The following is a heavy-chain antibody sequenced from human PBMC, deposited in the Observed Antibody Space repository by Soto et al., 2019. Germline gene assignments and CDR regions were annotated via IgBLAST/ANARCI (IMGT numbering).Heavy chain of an antibody. D-gene: IGHD5-12*01. Sequence: VQMVESGGGVVQPGRSLRLSCAASGFSFENYGMHWVRQAPGRGLEWVAIIWYDGSLQYYAAAVKGRFAISRDNSKNNLYMEMKSLRAEDTAVYYCANLWGDGYNLGQDYNGMDVWGQGTTVIVSS. V-gene: IGHV3-33*06. J-gene: IGHJ6*01. CDR3: ANLWGDGYNLGQDYNGMDV. CDR2: IWYDGSLQ. CDR1: GFSFENYG.